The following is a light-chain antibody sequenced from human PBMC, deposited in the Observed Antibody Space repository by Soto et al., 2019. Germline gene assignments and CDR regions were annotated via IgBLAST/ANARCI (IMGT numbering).Light chain of an antibody. J-gene: IGLJ1*01. Sequence: QSVLTQPASVSGSPGQSIAISCTGVRTDVDGYDYVSWYQQHPGQAPQLIIYAVYNRPSGVSHRFSGSKSGDTASLTSSGLQAEDEADYYYTSYTSCTPFYVFGTGTKVTVL. CDR2: AVY. CDR1: RTDVDGYDY. V-gene: IGLV2-14*03. CDR3: TSYTSCTPFYV.